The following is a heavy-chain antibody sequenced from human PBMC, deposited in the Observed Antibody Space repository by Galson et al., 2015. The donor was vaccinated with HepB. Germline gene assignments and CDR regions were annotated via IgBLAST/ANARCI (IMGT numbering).Heavy chain of an antibody. V-gene: IGHV3-9*01. CDR2: ISWNSGNI. CDR3: AKDNYYGSGRSWNAFDI. D-gene: IGHD3-10*01. CDR1: GFTFNDYA. Sequence: SLRLSCAASGFTFNDYAMHWVRQAPGKGLEWVSGISWNSGNIDYADSVKGRFTISRDNAKNSLYLQMNSLRDEDTALYYRAKDNYYGSGRSWNAFDIWGQGTMVSVSS. J-gene: IGHJ3*02.